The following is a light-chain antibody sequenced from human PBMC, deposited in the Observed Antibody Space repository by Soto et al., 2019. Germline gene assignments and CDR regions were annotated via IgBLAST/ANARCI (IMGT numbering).Light chain of an antibody. Sequence: DIQMTQSPSSLSASVGDRVTITCRSSQGIRNDLGWYQQKPGKAPKRLIYAASSLQSGVPSRFSGSGSGTDFTFTISSLQPEDIATYYCQQYDNLPTWTFGQGTKVDIK. J-gene: IGKJ1*01. CDR1: QGIRND. CDR3: QQYDNLPTWT. V-gene: IGKV1-17*01. CDR2: AAS.